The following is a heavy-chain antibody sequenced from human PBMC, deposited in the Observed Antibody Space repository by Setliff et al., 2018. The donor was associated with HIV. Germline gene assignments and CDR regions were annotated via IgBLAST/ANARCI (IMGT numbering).Heavy chain of an antibody. Sequence: SVKVSCKASGGTFSSYAISWVRQAPGQGLEWMGGIIPIFGTANYAQKFQGRVTITTDESTGTAYMELSSLRSEDTAVYYCARVGGRGYSFDYWGQGTLVTVSS. J-gene: IGHJ4*02. CDR2: IIPIFGTA. V-gene: IGHV1-69*05. CDR3: ARVGGRGYSFDY. D-gene: IGHD5-18*01. CDR1: GGTFSSYA.